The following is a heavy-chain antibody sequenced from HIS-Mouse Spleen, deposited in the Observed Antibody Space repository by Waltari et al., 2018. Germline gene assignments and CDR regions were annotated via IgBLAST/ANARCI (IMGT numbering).Heavy chain of an antibody. CDR1: GGSISSSSYY. CDR2: IYYSGST. D-gene: IGHD6-13*01. Sequence: QLQLQESGPGLVKPSETLSLTCTVSGGSISSSSYYWGWIRQPPGKGLEWIGSIYYSGSTYYNPSLKSRVTISEDTSTNQFSLKLSSVTAADTAVYYCAREIPYSSSWYDWYFDRWGRGTLVTVSS. V-gene: IGHV4-39*07. CDR3: AREIPYSSSWYDWYFDR. J-gene: IGHJ2*01.